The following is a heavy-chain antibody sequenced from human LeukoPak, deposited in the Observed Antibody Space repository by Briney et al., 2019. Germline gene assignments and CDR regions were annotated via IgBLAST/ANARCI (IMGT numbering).Heavy chain of an antibody. V-gene: IGHV4-59*04. D-gene: IGHD1-14*01. Sequence: KPSGTLSLTCTVSGGSISSYYWSWIRQPPGKGLEWIGYIYYSGSTYYDSSLKSRVTISVDTSKNQFSLKLNSVTAADTAVYYCARTPPKNGFDIWGQGTMVTVSS. J-gene: IGHJ3*02. CDR1: GGSISSYY. CDR3: ARTPPKNGFDI. CDR2: IYYSGST.